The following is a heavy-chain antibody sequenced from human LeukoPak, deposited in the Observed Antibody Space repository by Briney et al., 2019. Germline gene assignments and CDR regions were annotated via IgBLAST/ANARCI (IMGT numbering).Heavy chain of an antibody. J-gene: IGHJ5*02. Sequence: GESLKTSCKGSGYSFTSYWIGWVRQMPGKGLEWMGIIYPGDSDTRYSPSFQGQVTISADKSISTAYLQWSSLKASDTAMYYCARLIYDFWSGPNWFDPWGQGTLVTVSS. V-gene: IGHV5-51*01. D-gene: IGHD3-3*01. CDR3: ARLIYDFWSGPNWFDP. CDR1: GYSFTSYW. CDR2: IYPGDSDT.